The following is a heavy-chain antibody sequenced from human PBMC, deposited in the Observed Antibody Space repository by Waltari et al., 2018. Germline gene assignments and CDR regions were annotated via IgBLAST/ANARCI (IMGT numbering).Heavy chain of an antibody. J-gene: IGHJ3*02. CDR1: GYTFTGYY. CDR2: INPNGGGT. D-gene: IGHD1-7*01. CDR3: ASEDWNYGPHAFDI. V-gene: IGHV1-2*02. Sequence: QVQLVQSGAEVKKPGASVKVSCKASGYTFTGYYMHWVRQAPGQGLEWRGRINPNGGGTNYAKKFKGRVTMTRDTSISPAYMELSRLRSDDTAVYYCASEDWNYGPHAFDIWGQGTMVTVSS.